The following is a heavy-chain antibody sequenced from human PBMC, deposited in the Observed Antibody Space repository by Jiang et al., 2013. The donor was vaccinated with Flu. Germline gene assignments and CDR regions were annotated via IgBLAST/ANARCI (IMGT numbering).Heavy chain of an antibody. CDR1: GYDLYQLRV. V-gene: IGHV1-18*04. CDR2: SALTNGNT. Sequence: GYDLYQLRVSAGCDRPLDKGLSGWDGSALTNGNTNYAQKLQGRVTMTTDTSTSTAYMELRSLRSDDTAVYYCAREATVTNYYYYYGMDVWGQGTTVTVSS. CDR3: AREATVTNYYYYYGMDV. D-gene: IGHD4-17*01. J-gene: IGHJ6*02.